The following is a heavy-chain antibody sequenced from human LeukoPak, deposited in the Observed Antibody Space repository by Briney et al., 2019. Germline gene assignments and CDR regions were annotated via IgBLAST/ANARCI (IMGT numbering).Heavy chain of an antibody. CDR1: GYTFPSYF. Sequence: ASVKVSCKASGYTFPSYFMHWVRQAPGQGLEWMGIINPTGGSTTYAQKFQGRVTMTRDTSTSTVYMELSSLRSEDTAVYYCASLFSSGPLGGPWGQGTLVTVSS. CDR2: INPTGGST. CDR3: ASLFSSGPLGGP. D-gene: IGHD3-22*01. V-gene: IGHV1-46*01. J-gene: IGHJ5*02.